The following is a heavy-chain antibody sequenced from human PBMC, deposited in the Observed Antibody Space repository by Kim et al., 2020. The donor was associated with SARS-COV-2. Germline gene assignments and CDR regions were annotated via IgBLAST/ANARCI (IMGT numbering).Heavy chain of an antibody. D-gene: IGHD2-2*02. V-gene: IGHV3-48*02. CDR1: GFTFSSYS. CDR3: ARDLPAAPPGGSWLVVVPAAIRRAYYYYGMDV. Sequence: GGSLRLSCAASGFTFSSYSMNWVRQAPGKGLEWVSYISSSSSTIYYADSVKGRFTISRDNAKNSLYLQMNSLRDEDTAVYYCARDLPAAPPGGSWLVVVPAAIRRAYYYYGMDVWGQGTTVTVSS. CDR2: ISSSSSTI. J-gene: IGHJ6*02.